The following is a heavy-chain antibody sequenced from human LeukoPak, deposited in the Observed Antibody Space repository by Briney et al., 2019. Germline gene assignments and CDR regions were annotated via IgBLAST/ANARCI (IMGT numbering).Heavy chain of an antibody. Sequence: PGGTLRLSCAASGFTFSSYAMSWVRQAPGKGLEWVSAISGSGGSTYYADSVKGRFTISRDNSKNTLYLQMNSLRADDTAVYYCAKERITMVRPGLAPKYYYYMDVWVKGTTVTVSS. D-gene: IGHD3-10*01. CDR1: GFTFSSYA. CDR2: ISGSGGST. CDR3: AKERITMVRPGLAPKYYYYMDV. V-gene: IGHV3-23*01. J-gene: IGHJ6*03.